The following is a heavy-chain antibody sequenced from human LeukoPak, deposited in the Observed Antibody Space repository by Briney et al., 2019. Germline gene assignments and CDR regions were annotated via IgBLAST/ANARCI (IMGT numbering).Heavy chain of an antibody. CDR1: GGSFSGYY. CDR3: ARGYCSSTSCYRGHYYYYGMDV. D-gene: IGHD2-2*01. V-gene: IGHV4-34*01. J-gene: IGHJ6*02. Sequence: SETLSLTCAVYGGSFSGYYWSWIRQPPGKGLEWIGEINHSGSTNYNPSLKSRVTISVDTSKNQFSLKLSSVTAADTAVYYCARGYCSSTSCYRGHYYYYGMDVWGQGTTVTVSS. CDR2: INHSGST.